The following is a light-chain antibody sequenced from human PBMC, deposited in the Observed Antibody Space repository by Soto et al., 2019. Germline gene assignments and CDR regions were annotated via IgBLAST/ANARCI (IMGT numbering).Light chain of an antibody. CDR2: GAS. V-gene: IGKV3-20*01. Sequence: EIVLTQSPGTLSLCPGERATLSCRASQSVSSSYLASYQQKPGQAPRLLIYGASSRATGIPDRFSGSGSGPDFTLTISRLEPEDFAVYYCQQYGSSPLYTFGQGTKLEIK. CDR3: QQYGSSPLYT. J-gene: IGKJ2*01. CDR1: QSVSSSY.